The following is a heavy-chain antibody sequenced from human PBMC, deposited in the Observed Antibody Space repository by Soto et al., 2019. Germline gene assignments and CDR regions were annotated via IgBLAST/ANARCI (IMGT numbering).Heavy chain of an antibody. D-gene: IGHD2-2*01. CDR3: AKDASSWFYYFSGMDV. CDR2: ISGYNDNT. CDR1: GYSFSNFG. Sequence: QIQLEQSRPELRKPGASVNVSCKDSGYSFSNFGISWVRQAPGQGLEWMGWISGYNDNTNYAQKFQDRLRMTTDISTGTAYMEWTTLRSEDTAVYYCAKDASSWFYYFSGMDVWGQGTTVTVSS. J-gene: IGHJ6*02. V-gene: IGHV1-18*01.